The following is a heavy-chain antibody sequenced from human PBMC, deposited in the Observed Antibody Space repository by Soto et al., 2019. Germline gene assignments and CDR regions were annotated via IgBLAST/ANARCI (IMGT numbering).Heavy chain of an antibody. CDR3: AISYFYDRSDYIEDRFDV. D-gene: IGHD3-22*01. CDR1: GYTFTSFH. Sequence: ASVKVSCKASGYTFTSFHINWVRQPTGQGLEWVGWMNPNNGNTGYAQKFQGRVTMTRNTSTRTAYLELSSLTSEDTAVYYCAISYFYDRSDYIEDRFDVWGHGTTVTVS. V-gene: IGHV1-8*01. CDR2: MNPNNGNT. J-gene: IGHJ3*01.